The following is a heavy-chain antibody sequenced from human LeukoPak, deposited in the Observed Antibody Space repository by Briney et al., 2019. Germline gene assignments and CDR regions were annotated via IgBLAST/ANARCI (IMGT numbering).Heavy chain of an antibody. D-gene: IGHD4-23*01. CDR3: AKDLTPLSGNTPPYFDY. Sequence: PGGSLRLSCAASGFTFSSYTMSWVRQAPGKGLEWVSAISGSGGSAYHVDSVRGRFTISRDNSKNMLYLQMNSMRAEDTDVYYCAKDLTPLSGNTPPYFDYWGQGALVTVSS. J-gene: IGHJ4*02. CDR1: GFTFSSYT. CDR2: ISGSGGSA. V-gene: IGHV3-23*01.